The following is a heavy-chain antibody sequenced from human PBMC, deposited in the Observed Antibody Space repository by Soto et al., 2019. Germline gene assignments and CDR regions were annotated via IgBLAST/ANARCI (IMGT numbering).Heavy chain of an antibody. CDR1: GYIFTSYG. Sequence: QVQLVQSGAEVKKPGASVKVSCKASGYIFTSYGISWVRQAPGEGLEWMGWISNYNGITNYAQKVRGRVTMTTDRSTSTDYMELRILRSDDTAVYYCAASMGGSGTYVSWGQGTLVTVSS. V-gene: IGHV1-18*01. CDR2: ISNYNGIT. D-gene: IGHD3-10*01. J-gene: IGHJ4*02. CDR3: AASMGGSGTYVS.